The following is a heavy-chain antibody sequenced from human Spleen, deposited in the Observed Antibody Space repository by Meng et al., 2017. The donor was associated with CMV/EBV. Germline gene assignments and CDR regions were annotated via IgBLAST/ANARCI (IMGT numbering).Heavy chain of an antibody. CDR2: ISGSGGNT. J-gene: IGHJ4*02. V-gene: IGHV3-23*01. D-gene: IGHD5-18*01. Sequence: GGSLRPPCAASGLTFSSYAMSWVRQAPGKGLEWVSAISGSGGNTYYADSVKGRFTISRDNSKNTLYLQMSSLRAEDTAVYYCARDLVSSVYTYGLDYWGQGTLVTVSS. CDR1: GLTFSSYA. CDR3: ARDLVSSVYTYGLDY.